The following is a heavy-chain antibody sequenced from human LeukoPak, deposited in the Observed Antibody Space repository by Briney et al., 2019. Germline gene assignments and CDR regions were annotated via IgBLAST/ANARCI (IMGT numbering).Heavy chain of an antibody. CDR2: IFYSGNT. Sequence: SETLSLTCSVSGDSFTSGDDYWAWIRQPPGKGLEWIGNIFYSGNTYYNPSLKSRVTISIDTSKNQFSLKLSSVTAADTAVYYCARTYYYGSGSYQFDYWGQGTLVTVSS. CDR1: GDSFTSGDDY. CDR3: ARTYYYGSGSYQFDY. D-gene: IGHD3-10*01. J-gene: IGHJ4*02. V-gene: IGHV4-39*01.